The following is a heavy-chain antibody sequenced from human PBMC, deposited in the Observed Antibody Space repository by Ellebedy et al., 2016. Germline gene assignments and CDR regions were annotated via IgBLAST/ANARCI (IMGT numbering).Heavy chain of an antibody. D-gene: IGHD3-10*01. CDR2: IYHSGST. CDR3: ARGAYYYGSDYYYMDV. V-gene: IGHV4-4*02. Sequence: SETLSLXCAVSGGSISSSNWWSWVRQPPGKGLEWIGEIYHSGSTNYNPSLKSRVTISVDTSKNQFSLKLSSVTAADTAVYYCARGAYYYGSDYYYMDVWGKGTTVTVSS. J-gene: IGHJ6*03. CDR1: GGSISSSNW.